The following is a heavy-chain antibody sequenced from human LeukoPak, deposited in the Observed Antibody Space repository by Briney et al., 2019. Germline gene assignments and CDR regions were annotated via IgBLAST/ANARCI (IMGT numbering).Heavy chain of an antibody. CDR2: INHSGST. V-gene: IGHV4-34*01. CDR1: GGSFSGYY. CDR3: ARVTYYYDSSVYYNLQSGAFDI. D-gene: IGHD3-22*01. Sequence: KPSETLSLTCAVYGGSFSGYYWSWIRQPPGKGLEWIGEINHSGSTNYNPSLKSRVTISVDTSKNQFSLKLSSVTAADTAVYYCARVTYYYDSSVYYNLQSGAFDIWGQGTMVTVSS. J-gene: IGHJ3*02.